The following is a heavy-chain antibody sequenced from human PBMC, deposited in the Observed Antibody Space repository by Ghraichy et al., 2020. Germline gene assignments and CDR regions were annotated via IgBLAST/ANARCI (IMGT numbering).Heavy chain of an antibody. CDR1: GYTFTGYY. Sequence: VKVSCKASGYTFTGYYMHWVRQAPGQGLEWMGRINPNSGGTNYAQKFQGRVTMTRDTSISTAYMELSRLRSDDTAVYYCARDRPGIAAAGTEANRNWFDPWGQGTLVTVSS. D-gene: IGHD6-13*01. J-gene: IGHJ5*02. CDR2: INPNSGGT. V-gene: IGHV1-2*06. CDR3: ARDRPGIAAAGTEANRNWFDP.